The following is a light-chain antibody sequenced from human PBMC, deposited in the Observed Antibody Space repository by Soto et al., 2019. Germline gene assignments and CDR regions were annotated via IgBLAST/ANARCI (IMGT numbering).Light chain of an antibody. CDR1: QSVSSD. V-gene: IGKV3-15*01. Sequence: EIVMTQSPATLSVSPGERVTLSCRASQSVSSDLAWYQQKPGQAPRLLIHGASTRATGIPARFSGSGSGTEFTLAISSLQSEDFAVYYCQQYINWPPTFTFGQGTKLEIK. CDR2: GAS. J-gene: IGKJ2*01. CDR3: QQYINWPPTFT.